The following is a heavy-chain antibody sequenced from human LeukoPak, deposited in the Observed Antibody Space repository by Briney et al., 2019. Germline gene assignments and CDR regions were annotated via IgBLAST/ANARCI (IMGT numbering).Heavy chain of an antibody. CDR1: GGSISSYY. Sequence: SETLSLTCTVSGGSISSYYWSWIRQPAGKGLEWIGRIYTSGSTNYNPSLKSRVTISVDTSKNQFSLKLSSVTAADTAVYYCARGRWGYYDSSANRRPYYFDYWGQGTLVTVSS. D-gene: IGHD3-22*01. J-gene: IGHJ4*02. CDR3: ARGRWGYYDSSANRRPYYFDY. CDR2: IYTSGST. V-gene: IGHV4-4*07.